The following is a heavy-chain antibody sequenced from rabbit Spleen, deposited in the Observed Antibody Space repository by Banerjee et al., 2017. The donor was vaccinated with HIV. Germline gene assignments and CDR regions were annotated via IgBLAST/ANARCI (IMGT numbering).Heavy chain of an antibody. D-gene: IGHD8-1*01. J-gene: IGHJ3*01. Sequence: QQQLVESGGGLVKPGASLTLTCKASGFSFSSKAVMCWVRQAPGKGLEWIACINAVTGKAVYASWAKGRFTFSKTSSTTVTLQMTSLTAADTATYFCARGPGSTDYAFDLWGQGTLVTVS. CDR1: GFSFSSKAV. V-gene: IGHV1S45*01. CDR3: ARGPGSTDYAFDL. CDR2: INAVTGKA.